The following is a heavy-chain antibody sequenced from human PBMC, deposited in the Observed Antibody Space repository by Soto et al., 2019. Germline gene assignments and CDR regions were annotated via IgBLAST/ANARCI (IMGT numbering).Heavy chain of an antibody. V-gene: IGHV4-39*07. CDR3: ATMGTPVTGLYYFDY. CDR2: IYYSGTS. Sequence: SETLSLTSTVSGGSISDDTYYWGWIRQPPGKGLEWIGSIYYSGTSSYNPSLGSRVSISVDTSKNQFSLNLSSVTAADTAVYYCATMGTPVTGLYYFDYWGQGTLVTVSS. J-gene: IGHJ4*02. CDR1: GGSISDDTYY. D-gene: IGHD4-17*01.